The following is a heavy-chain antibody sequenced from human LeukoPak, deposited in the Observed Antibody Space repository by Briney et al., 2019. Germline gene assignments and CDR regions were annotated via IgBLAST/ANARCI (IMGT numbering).Heavy chain of an antibody. V-gene: IGHV3-23*01. CDR3: AKPRENYYYGSSGYYPFGY. CDR1: GFTFSSYG. Sequence: GGTLRLSCAASGFTFSSYGMSWVRQAPGKGLEWVSAISGSGGSTYYADSVKGRFTISRDNSKNTLYLQMNSLRAEDTAVYYCAKPRENYYYGSSGYYPFGYWGQGTLVTVSS. J-gene: IGHJ4*02. CDR2: ISGSGGST. D-gene: IGHD3-22*01.